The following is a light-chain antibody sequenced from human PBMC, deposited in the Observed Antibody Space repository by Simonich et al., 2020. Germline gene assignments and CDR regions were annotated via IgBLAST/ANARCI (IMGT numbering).Light chain of an antibody. CDR1: SSDVGGYNY. CDR2: DVS. CDR3: SSYTSSSTLV. V-gene: IGLV2-14*01. J-gene: IGLJ2*01. Sequence: QSALTQPASVSWSPGQSITISCTGTSSDVGGYNYVSWYQQHPGKAPKLMIYDVSKRPSGVSNRFSGSKSGNTASLTISGLQAEDEADYYCSSYTSSSTLVFGGGTKLTVL.